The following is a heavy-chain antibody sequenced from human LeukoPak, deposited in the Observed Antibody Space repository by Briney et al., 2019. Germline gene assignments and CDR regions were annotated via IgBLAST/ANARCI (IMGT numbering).Heavy chain of an antibody. CDR1: GGSISSGGYY. CDR2: IYYSGST. CDR3: ARDPRAARHAFDI. V-gene: IGHV4-31*03. D-gene: IGHD5-18*01. Sequence: PSETLSLTCTVSGGSISSGGYYWSWIRQHPGKGLGWIGYIYYSGSTYYNPSLKSRVAISVDTSKNQFSLKLSSVTAADTAVYYCARDPRAARHAFDIWGQGTMVTVSS. J-gene: IGHJ3*02.